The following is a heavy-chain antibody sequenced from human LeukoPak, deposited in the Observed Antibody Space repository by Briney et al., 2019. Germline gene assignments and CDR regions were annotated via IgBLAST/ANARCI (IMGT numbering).Heavy chain of an antibody. Sequence: SETLSLTCAVYGGSFSGYYWSWIRQPPGKGLEWIGEINHSGSTNYNPSLKSRVTISVDTSKNQFSLKLSSVTAADTAVYYCARGEYYYDRGFDYWGQGTLVTVSS. J-gene: IGHJ4*02. CDR3: ARGEYYYDRGFDY. D-gene: IGHD3-22*01. V-gene: IGHV4-34*01. CDR2: INHSGST. CDR1: GGSFSGYY.